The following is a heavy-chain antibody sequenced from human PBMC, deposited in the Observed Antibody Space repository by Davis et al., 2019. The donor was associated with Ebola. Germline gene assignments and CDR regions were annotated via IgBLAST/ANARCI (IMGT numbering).Heavy chain of an antibody. CDR1: GGTFSSYA. Sequence: SVQVSCKASGGTFSSYAISWVRQAPGQGLEWMGGIIPIFGTANYAQKFQGRVTITADESTSTAYMELSSLRSEDTAVYYCARDLRGWGDFDYWGQGTLVTVSS. CDR2: IIPIFGTA. J-gene: IGHJ4*02. V-gene: IGHV1-69*13. D-gene: IGHD3-10*01. CDR3: ARDLRGWGDFDY.